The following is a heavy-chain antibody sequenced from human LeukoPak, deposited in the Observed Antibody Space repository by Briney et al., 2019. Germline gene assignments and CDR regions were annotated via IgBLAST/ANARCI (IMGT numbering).Heavy chain of an antibody. Sequence: GSLRLSCAASGFTFSSYGMRWVRQAPGKGLEWVSAISGSGGSTYYADSVKGRFTISRDNSKNTLYLQMNSLRAEDTAVYYCAKDQGDSSGYYNYWGQGTLVTVSS. CDR3: AKDQGDSSGYYNY. J-gene: IGHJ4*02. D-gene: IGHD3-22*01. CDR1: GFTFSSYG. V-gene: IGHV3-23*01. CDR2: ISGSGGST.